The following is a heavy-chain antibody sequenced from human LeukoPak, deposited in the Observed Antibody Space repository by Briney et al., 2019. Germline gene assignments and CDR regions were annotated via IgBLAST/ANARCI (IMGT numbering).Heavy chain of an antibody. CDR3: ASRPLYCSSTSCYSPYDY. D-gene: IGHD2-2*01. V-gene: IGHV1-69*02. CDR2: IIPILGIA. Sequence: GASVKVSCKASGGTFSSYTISWVRQAPGQGLEWMGRIIPILGIANYAQKFQGRVTITADKSTSTAYTELSSLRSEDTAVYYCASRPLYCSSTSCYSPYDYWGQGTLVTVSS. J-gene: IGHJ4*02. CDR1: GGTFSSYT.